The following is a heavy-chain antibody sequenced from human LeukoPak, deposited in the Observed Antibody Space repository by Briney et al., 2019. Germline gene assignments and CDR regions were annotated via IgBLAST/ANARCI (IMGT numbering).Heavy chain of an antibody. D-gene: IGHD4-17*01. CDR1: GFTFSSYG. CDR3: AKVRPNDYGDQWGYFDY. CDR2: IKQAGSEK. V-gene: IGHV3-7*03. Sequence: GSLRLSCAASGFTFSSYGMHWVRQAPGKGLEWVANIKQAGSEKYYVDSVKGRFTISRDNAKNSLYLQMNSLRAEDTALYYCAKVRPNDYGDQWGYFDYWGQGTLVTVSS. J-gene: IGHJ4*02.